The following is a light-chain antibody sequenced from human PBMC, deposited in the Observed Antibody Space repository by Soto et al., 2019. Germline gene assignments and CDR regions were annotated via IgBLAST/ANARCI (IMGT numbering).Light chain of an antibody. J-gene: IGKJ1*01. CDR3: QQYSNWPQT. CDR2: AAS. V-gene: IGKV3-15*01. Sequence: EITMTQSPVILSVSPGERATLSCRASQSVSSDLAWYQQKPGQAPRLLIYAASSRATGVPGRFGGSESGTEFTLTISSLQSGDFAVYFCQQYSNWPQTFGQGTTVEI. CDR1: QSVSSD.